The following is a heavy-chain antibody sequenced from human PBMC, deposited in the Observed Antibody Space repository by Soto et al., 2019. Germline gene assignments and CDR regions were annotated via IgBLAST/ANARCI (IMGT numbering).Heavy chain of an antibody. CDR1: GLTFSTNT. CDR3: VITDSGRERGY. D-gene: IGHD3-10*01. Sequence: EVQLVESGGGFVQRGGSLRLSCAVSGLTFSTNTINWVRQAPGKGLEWVSYISTSSTAIYYADSVKGRFTISRDDAKSSLYLQMNSLRDEDTDVYYCVITDSGRERGYWGQGTLVTVSS. CDR2: ISTSSTAI. J-gene: IGHJ4*02. V-gene: IGHV3-48*02.